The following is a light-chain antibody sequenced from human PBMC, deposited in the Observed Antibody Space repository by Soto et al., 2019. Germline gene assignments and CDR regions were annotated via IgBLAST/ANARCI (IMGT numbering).Light chain of an antibody. J-gene: IGKJ2*01. CDR1: QSVLHRSNTTSS. CDR3: QQYSSPPYT. Sequence: DIVMTQSPDSLAVSLGERATINCRPSQSVLHRSNTTSSLAWYQQKPGQPPKLLIYWASTRDSGVPDRFSGSGSGTDFTLTISSLQAEDVAVYFCQQYSSPPYTFGQGTRLEIK. V-gene: IGKV4-1*01. CDR2: WAS.